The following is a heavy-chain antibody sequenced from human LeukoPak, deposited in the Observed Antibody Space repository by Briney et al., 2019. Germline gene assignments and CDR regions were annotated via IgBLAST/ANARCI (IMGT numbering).Heavy chain of an antibody. CDR2: ISSSSSYI. V-gene: IGHV3-21*01. CDR3: ARGGGSYLHPYFDY. Sequence: PGGSLRLSCAASGFTFSSYNMHWVRQAPGKGLDWVSSISSSSSYIYYADSVKGRFTISRDNAKNSLFLQMNSLRAEDTAVYYCARGGGSYLHPYFDYWGQGTLVTVSS. CDR1: GFTFSSYN. J-gene: IGHJ4*02. D-gene: IGHD1-26*01.